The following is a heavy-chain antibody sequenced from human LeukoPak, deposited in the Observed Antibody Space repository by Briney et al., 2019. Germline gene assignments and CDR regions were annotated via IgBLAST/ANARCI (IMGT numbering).Heavy chain of an antibody. Sequence: GGSLRLSCAASGFTFSSYWMSWVRQAPGKGLEWVANIKQDGSEKYYVDSVKGRFTISRDNAKNSLYLQMNSLRAEDTAVYYCARDRPFYDSSGYNDYWGQGTLVTVSP. CDR2: IKQDGSEK. V-gene: IGHV3-7*01. J-gene: IGHJ4*02. D-gene: IGHD3-22*01. CDR3: ARDRPFYDSSGYNDY. CDR1: GFTFSSYW.